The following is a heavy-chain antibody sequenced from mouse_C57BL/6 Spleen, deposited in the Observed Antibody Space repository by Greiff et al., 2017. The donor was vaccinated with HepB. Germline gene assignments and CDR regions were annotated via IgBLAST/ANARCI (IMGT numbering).Heavy chain of an antibody. Sequence: EVKVEESGEGLVKPGGSLKLSCAASGFTFSSSAMSWVRQTPEKRLEWVAYISSGGDYISYADTVKGRFTIARDNARNTLYLQMSSLKSEDTALEYCTRAGAYEDYGEAMDDWGQGTSVTVSS. CDR3: TRAGAYEDYGEAMDD. CDR1: GFTFSSSA. J-gene: IGHJ4*01. CDR2: ISSGGDYI. D-gene: IGHD2-4*01. V-gene: IGHV5-9-1*02.